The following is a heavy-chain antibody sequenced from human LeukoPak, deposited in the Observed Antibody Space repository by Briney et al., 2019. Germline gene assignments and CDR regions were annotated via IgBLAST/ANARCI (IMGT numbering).Heavy chain of an antibody. V-gene: IGHV4-39*01. CDR2: INRGGHT. CDR3: AGQRAWFGEWAFDY. J-gene: IGHJ4*02. CDR1: SGSITAIDNHY. Sequence: PETLSLTCSMSSGSITAIDNHYWGWIRQPPGKGLEWIGSINRGGHTYYNPPLESRFTISVDTSKNQFSLMVTSVTAADTAVYYCAGQRAWFGEWAFDYWGPGTLVTVSS. D-gene: IGHD3-10*01.